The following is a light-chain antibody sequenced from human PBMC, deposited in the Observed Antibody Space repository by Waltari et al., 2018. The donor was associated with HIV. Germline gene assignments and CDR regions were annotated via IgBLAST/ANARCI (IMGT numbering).Light chain of an antibody. V-gene: IGLV2-14*01. CDR3: SSYTNINTVV. CDR2: EVT. Sequence: QSALTQPASVSGSPGQSITMSCTGATSDVGAYDYVSWYQPHPGKAPQLIIYEVTNPPSGVSNRFSGSKSGITASLTISGLQTEDEADYYCSSYTNINTVVFGGGTKLTVL. J-gene: IGLJ2*01. CDR1: TSDVGAYDY.